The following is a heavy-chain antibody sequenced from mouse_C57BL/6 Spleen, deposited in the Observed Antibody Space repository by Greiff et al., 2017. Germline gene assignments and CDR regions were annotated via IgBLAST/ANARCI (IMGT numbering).Heavy chain of an antibody. CDR3: ARRDSSGYYFDY. J-gene: IGHJ2*01. CDR2: IDPSDSET. V-gene: IGHV1-52*01. D-gene: IGHD3-2*02. Sequence: VQLQESGAELVRPGSSVKLSCKASGYTFTSYWMHWVKQRPIQGLEWIGNIDPSDSETHYNQKFKDKATLTVDKSSSTAYMQLSSLTSEDSAVYYCARRDSSGYYFDYWGQGTTLTVSS. CDR1: GYTFTSYW.